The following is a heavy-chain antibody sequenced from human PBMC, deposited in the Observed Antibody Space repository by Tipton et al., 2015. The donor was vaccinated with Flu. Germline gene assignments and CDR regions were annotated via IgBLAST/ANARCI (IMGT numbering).Heavy chain of an antibody. CDR3: AWNNDPEQRLAVGGVLDP. J-gene: IGHJ5*02. CDR2: IRYDGSNK. V-gene: IGHV3-30*02. CDR1: GFTFSSYG. Sequence: SLRLSCAASGFTFSSYGMHWVRQAPGKGLEWVAFIRYDGSNKYYADSVKGRFTVSRDNSKDTLALQMNSLRAEDTAVYFCAWNNDPEQRLAVGGVLDPWGQGTLVTVSS. D-gene: IGHD6-25*01.